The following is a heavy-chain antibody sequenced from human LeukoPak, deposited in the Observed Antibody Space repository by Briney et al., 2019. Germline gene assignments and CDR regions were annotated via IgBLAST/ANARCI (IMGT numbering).Heavy chain of an antibody. J-gene: IGHJ4*02. CDR2: ISWNSGGI. D-gene: IGHD6-6*01. CDR1: GFTFVDHA. Sequence: GGSLRLSCAASGFTFVDHAMHWVRQAPGKGLEWVSGISWNSGGIAYADSVKGRFTISRDNAKNSLYLQMNSLRAEDTALYYCSRVSAYTTSSGEFDYWGQGTLVTVSS. CDR3: SRVSAYTTSSGEFDY. V-gene: IGHV3-9*01.